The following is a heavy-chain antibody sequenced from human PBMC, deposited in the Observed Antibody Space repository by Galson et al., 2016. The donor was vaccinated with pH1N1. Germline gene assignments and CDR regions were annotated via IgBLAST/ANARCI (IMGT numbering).Heavy chain of an antibody. CDR1: VFTFTKYY. CDR2: INPRDGGT. CDR3: AQYSSTSADPA. V-gene: IGHV1-46*01. J-gene: IGHJ4*02. D-gene: IGHD6-19*01. Sequence: SVKVSCKASVFTFTKYYVHWVRQAPGQGLQWMGIINPRDGGTVYTQNLQGRLTTTRDLYTASVYMELNSLTFEDTAMYYCAQYSSTSADPAWGQGSLVTVSS.